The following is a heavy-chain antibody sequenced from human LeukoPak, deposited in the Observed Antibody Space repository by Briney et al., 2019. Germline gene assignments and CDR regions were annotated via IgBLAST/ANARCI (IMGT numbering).Heavy chain of an antibody. CDR3: AKDLGVGATWFDP. CDR2: ISSSSSYI. J-gene: IGHJ5*02. V-gene: IGHV3-21*01. CDR1: GFTFSSYS. Sequence: GGSLRLSCAASGFTFSSYSMNWVRQAPGKGLEWVSSISSSSSYIYYADSVKGRFTISRDNSKNTLYLQMNSLRAEDTAVYYCAKDLGVGATWFDPWGQGTLVTVSS. D-gene: IGHD1-26*01.